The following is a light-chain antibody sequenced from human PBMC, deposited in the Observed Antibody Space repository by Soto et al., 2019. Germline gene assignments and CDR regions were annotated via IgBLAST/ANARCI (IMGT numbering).Light chain of an antibody. Sequence: EIVLTQSPATLSLSPGERATLSCRASQSVNTYLAWYQQKTGQPPRLLIYDATNRAAGIPARFSGGGSGTDFTLTISSLEPEDFAVYYCQQRTDWLTFGGGTKVEIK. J-gene: IGKJ4*01. V-gene: IGKV3-11*01. CDR2: DAT. CDR1: QSVNTY. CDR3: QQRTDWLT.